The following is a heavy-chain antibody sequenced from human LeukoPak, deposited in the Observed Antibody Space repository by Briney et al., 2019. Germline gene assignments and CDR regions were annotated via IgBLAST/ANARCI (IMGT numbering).Heavy chain of an antibody. V-gene: IGHV4-59*12. CDR1: GGSISSYY. D-gene: IGHD2-2*03. J-gene: IGHJ6*03. CDR2: IYYSGST. Sequence: PSETLSLTCTVSGGSISSYYWSWIRQPPGKGLEWIGYIYYSGSTNYNPSLKSRVTISVDTSKNQFSLKLSSVTAADTAVYYCARDSRGYCSSTSCYVGSTSYYYYYYMDVWGKGTTVTISS. CDR3: ARDSRGYCSSTSCYVGSTSYYYYYYMDV.